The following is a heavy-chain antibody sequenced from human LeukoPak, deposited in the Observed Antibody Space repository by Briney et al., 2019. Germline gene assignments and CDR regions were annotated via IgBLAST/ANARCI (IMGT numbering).Heavy chain of an antibody. D-gene: IGHD6-19*01. CDR3: ARAVAGLDY. Sequence: ASVKVSCKASGGTFSSYAISWVRQAPGQGLEWMGRIILILGIANYAQKFQGRVTITADKSTSTAYMELSSLRSEDTAVYYCARAVAGLDYWGQGTLVTVSS. CDR1: GGTFSSYA. J-gene: IGHJ4*02. V-gene: IGHV1-69*04. CDR2: IILILGIA.